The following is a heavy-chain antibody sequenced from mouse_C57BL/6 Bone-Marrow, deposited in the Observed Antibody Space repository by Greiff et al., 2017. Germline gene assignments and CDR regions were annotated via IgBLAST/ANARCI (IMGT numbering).Heavy chain of an antibody. V-gene: IGHV14-4*01. CDR3: TTGYYSNYVLWDY. J-gene: IGHJ2*01. D-gene: IGHD2-5*01. Sequence: VKLQQSGAELVRPGASVKLSCPASGFNIKDAYLHWVKQRPEQGLGWIGWIDPENGDTEYASKFQGKANITAYTSSNQAYLQLSSLTAEDTAVYYCTTGYYSNYVLWDYWGQGTTLTVSS. CDR1: GFNIKDAY. CDR2: IDPENGDT.